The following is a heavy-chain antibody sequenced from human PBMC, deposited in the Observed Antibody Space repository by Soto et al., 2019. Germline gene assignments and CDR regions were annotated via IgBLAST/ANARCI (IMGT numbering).Heavy chain of an antibody. J-gene: IGHJ4*02. CDR1: GFSLSTSGVG. CDR2: IYWDDDK. V-gene: IGHV2-5*02. CDR3: AQRQTYCGGNCDSGFDY. D-gene: IGHD2-21*02. Sequence: QITLKESGPTLVKPTQTLTLTCTFSGFSLSTSGVGVGWIRQPPGKALEWLALIYWDDDKRYSLSLKSRLTITKDTSKNHVVLTMTYMDPVDTAACHCAQRQTYCGGNCDSGFDYWGQGTLVTVSS.